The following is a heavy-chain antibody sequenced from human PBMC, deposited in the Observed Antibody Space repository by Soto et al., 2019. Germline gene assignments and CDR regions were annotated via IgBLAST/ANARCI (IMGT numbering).Heavy chain of an antibody. J-gene: IGHJ4*02. Sequence: ASVKVSCKASGYTFTSYAMHWVRQAPGQRLEWMGWINAGNGNTKYSQKFQGRVTITRDTSASTAYMELSSLRSEDTAVYYCARPVYDYIWGSYSSDYPSVYYFDYWGQGTLVTVSS. CDR1: GYTFTSYA. V-gene: IGHV1-3*01. D-gene: IGHD3-16*02. CDR2: INAGNGNT. CDR3: ARPVYDYIWGSYSSDYPSVYYFDY.